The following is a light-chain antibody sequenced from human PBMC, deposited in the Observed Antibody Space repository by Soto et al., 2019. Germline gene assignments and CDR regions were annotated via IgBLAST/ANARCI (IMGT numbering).Light chain of an antibody. Sequence: DIQMTQSLSTLSASVGDRVTITCRASQSISAWLAWYQQIPGKAPKLLIYDASSLESGVPSRFSGSGSGTEFTLTISSLQPDDFAAYYCQQYNSYSPTFGQGTKLEI. V-gene: IGKV1-5*01. J-gene: IGKJ2*01. CDR3: QQYNSYSPT. CDR1: QSISAW. CDR2: DAS.